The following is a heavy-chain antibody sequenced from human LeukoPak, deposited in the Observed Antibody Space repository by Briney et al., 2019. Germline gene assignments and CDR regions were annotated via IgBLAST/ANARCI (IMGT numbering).Heavy chain of an antibody. D-gene: IGHD3-10*01. CDR2: ISSSGSTI. CDR3: ARDLYGSGRFFDY. J-gene: IGHJ4*02. CDR1: GFTFSSYE. V-gene: IGHV3-48*03. Sequence: GGSLRLSCAAFGFTFSSYEMNWVRQAPGEGLEWVSYISSSGSTIYYADSVKGRFTISRDNHENSLYLQVNSLRAEDTAGYYCARDLYGSGRFFDYWGQGTLVTVSS.